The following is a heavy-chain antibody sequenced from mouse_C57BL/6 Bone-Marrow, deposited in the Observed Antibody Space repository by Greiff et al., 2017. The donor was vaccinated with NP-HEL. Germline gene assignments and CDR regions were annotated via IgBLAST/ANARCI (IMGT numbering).Heavy chain of an antibody. CDR3: APEGLDY. J-gene: IGHJ2*01. CDR2: IDPSDSYT. V-gene: IGHV1-69*01. CDR1: GYTFTSYW. Sequence: QVQLKQPGAELVMPGASVKLSCKASGYTFTSYWMHWVKQRPGQGLEWIGEIDPSDSYTNYNQKFKGKSTLTVDKSSSTAYMQLSSLTSEDSAVYYCAPEGLDYWGQGTTLTVSS.